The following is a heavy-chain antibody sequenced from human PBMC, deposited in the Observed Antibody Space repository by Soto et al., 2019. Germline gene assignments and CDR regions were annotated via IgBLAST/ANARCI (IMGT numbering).Heavy chain of an antibody. V-gene: IGHV1-69*19. CDR2: ISPMFGAA. D-gene: IGHD3-10*01. CDR3: AREVQVHTPAFVY. Sequence: QVQLVQSGAEMKKPGSSVKVSCQSSGGTFNTYAMNWVRQAPGQGPEWMGDISPMFGAANYAPKLQGRVTITADESPGTSYMQLSSWTSEVTALYFCAREVQVHTPAFVYWGQGTLVTVSS. J-gene: IGHJ4*02. CDR1: GGTFNTYA.